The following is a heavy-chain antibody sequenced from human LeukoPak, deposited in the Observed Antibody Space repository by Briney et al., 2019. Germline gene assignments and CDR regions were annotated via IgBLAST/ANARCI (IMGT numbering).Heavy chain of an antibody. D-gene: IGHD2-8*01. Sequence: GGTLRLSCAASGFTFSSYGMSWVRQAPGKGLEWLSSISGSNTYISHADSVKGRFTIARDNVKNSLYLQMNSLRAEDTAMYYCARVMRRGNYLDYWGQGTLVTVSS. CDR2: ISGSNTYI. J-gene: IGHJ4*02. CDR3: ARVMRRGNYLDY. V-gene: IGHV3-21*01. CDR1: GFTFSSYG.